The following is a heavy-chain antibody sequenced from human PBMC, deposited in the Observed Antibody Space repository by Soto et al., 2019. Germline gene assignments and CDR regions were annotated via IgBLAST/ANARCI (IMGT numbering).Heavy chain of an antibody. CDR3: AKEGGRGGGYFDY. CDR2: ISSSNSYI. D-gene: IGHD3-16*01. CDR1: GFSFSSYS. J-gene: IGHJ4*02. V-gene: IGHV3-21*04. Sequence: GSLRLSCASSGFSFSSYSMNWVRQAPGKGLEWVSSISSSNSYIYYADSVKGRFTISRDNAKNSLYLQMNSLRAEDTAVYYCAKEGGRGGGYFDYWGQGTLVTVSS.